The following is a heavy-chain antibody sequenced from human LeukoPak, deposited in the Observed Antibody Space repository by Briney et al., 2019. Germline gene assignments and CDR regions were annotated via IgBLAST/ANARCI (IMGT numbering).Heavy chain of an antibody. V-gene: IGHV1-69*05. CDR1: GGTFSSYA. Sequence: SVKVSCKASGGTFSSYAISWVRQAPGQGLEWMGGIIPIFGTANYAQKFQGRVTITRDTSASTAYMELSSLRSEDTAVYYCARLGSYHYFDYWDQGTLVTVSS. J-gene: IGHJ4*02. D-gene: IGHD1-26*01. CDR2: IIPIFGTA. CDR3: ARLGSYHYFDY.